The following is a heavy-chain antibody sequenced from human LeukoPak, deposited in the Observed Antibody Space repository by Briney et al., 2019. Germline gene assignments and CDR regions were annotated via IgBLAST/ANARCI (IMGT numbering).Heavy chain of an antibody. CDR2: ISEDGGKT. CDR3: AKDFYYGSGSVDY. CDR1: GFTFDDYA. J-gene: IGHJ4*02. Sequence: GGSLRLSCAASGFTFDDYAMHWVRQAPGKCLEWVSLISEDGGKTHYADSVKGRFTISRDNTKNSLYLQMNSLRTEDTALYYCAKDFYYGSGSVDYWGQGTLVTVSS. V-gene: IGHV3-43*02. D-gene: IGHD3-10*01.